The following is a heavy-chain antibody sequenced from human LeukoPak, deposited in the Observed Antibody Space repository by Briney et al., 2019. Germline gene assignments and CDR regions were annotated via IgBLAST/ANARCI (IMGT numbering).Heavy chain of an antibody. J-gene: IGHJ5*02. Sequence: SETLSLTCAVYGGSFSGYYWSWIRQPPGKGLEWIGYMYYSGSTNYNPSLKSRVTISVDTSKNQFSLKLSSVTAADTAVYYCARDARRGWFDPWGQGTLVTVSS. D-gene: IGHD3-10*01. CDR1: GGSFSGYY. CDR2: MYYSGST. CDR3: ARDARRGWFDP. V-gene: IGHV4-59*01.